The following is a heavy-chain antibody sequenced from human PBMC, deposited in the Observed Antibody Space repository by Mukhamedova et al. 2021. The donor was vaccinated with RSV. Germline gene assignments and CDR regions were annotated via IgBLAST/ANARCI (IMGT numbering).Heavy chain of an antibody. J-gene: IGHJ6*02. CDR3: AKDAGRLWFGELHYYYYGMDV. Sequence: VSAISGSGGSTYYADSVKGRFTISRDNSKNTLYLQMNSLRAEDTAVYYCAKDAGRLWFGELHYYYYGMDVGGQGTTVTVSS. D-gene: IGHD3-10*01. V-gene: IGHV3-23*01. CDR2: ISGSGGST.